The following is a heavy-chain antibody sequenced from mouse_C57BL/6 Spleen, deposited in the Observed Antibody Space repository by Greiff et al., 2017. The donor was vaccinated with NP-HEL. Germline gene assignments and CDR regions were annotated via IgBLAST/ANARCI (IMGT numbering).Heavy chain of an antibody. D-gene: IGHD1-1*01. J-gene: IGHJ3*01. CDR2: IYPGSGST. CDR3: ARPHSSYGGWFAY. V-gene: IGHV1-55*01. CDR1: GYTFTSYW. Sequence: QVQLQQPGAELVKPGASVKMSCKASGYTFTSYWITWVKQRPGQGLEWIGDIYPGSGSTNYNEKFKSKATLTVDTSSSTAYMQLSSLTSEDSAVYYCARPHSSYGGWFAYWGQGTLVTVSA.